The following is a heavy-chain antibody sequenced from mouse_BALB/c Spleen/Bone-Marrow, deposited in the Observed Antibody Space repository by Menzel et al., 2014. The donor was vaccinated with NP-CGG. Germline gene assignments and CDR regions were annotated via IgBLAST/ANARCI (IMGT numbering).Heavy chain of an antibody. D-gene: IGHD3-2*01. CDR3: ARSTGAMDY. V-gene: IGHV1-7*01. J-gene: IGHJ4*01. CDR1: GYTFTTYW. CDR2: INPTTGYT. Sequence: QVQLQQSGAELAKPGASVKMSCKASGYTFTTYWMHWVKQRPGQGLEWIGFINPTTGYTECNQNFKDKASLTADKSPSTAYMQLSSLTSEDSAVYYCARSTGAMDYWGQGTSVTVSS.